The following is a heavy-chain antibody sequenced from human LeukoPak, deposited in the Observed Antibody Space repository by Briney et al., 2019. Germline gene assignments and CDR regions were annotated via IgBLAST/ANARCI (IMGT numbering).Heavy chain of an antibody. CDR2: ISSNGGST. J-gene: IGHJ4*02. D-gene: IGHD3-22*01. CDR1: GFNFSIYA. V-gene: IGHV3-64D*09. Sequence: GGSLRLSCSASGFNFSIYAMHWVRQAPGKGLEYVSAISSNGGSTYYADSVKGRFTISRDNSKNTLYLQMSSLRAEDTAVYYCVKEAEYYYDSSGYYAIPDFDYWGQGTLVTVSS. CDR3: VKEAEYYYDSSGYYAIPDFDY.